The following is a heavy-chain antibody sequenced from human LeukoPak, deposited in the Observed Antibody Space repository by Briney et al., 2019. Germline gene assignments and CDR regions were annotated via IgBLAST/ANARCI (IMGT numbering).Heavy chain of an antibody. CDR3: SRGSGWLSVY. V-gene: IGHV3-49*03. CDR1: GFTLGDYL. J-gene: IGHJ4*02. D-gene: IGHD6-19*01. Sequence: GGSLRLSCTASGFTLGDYLMSWFRQAPGKGLEWIGFISGGTTEYAASVKGRFTISRDDSTSIAYLQMNSLTTEDTAVYYCSRGSGWLSVYWGQGTLVTVSS. CDR2: ISGGTT.